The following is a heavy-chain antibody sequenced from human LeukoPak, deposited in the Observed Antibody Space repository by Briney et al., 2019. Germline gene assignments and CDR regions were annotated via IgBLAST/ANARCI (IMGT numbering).Heavy chain of an antibody. Sequence: GGSLRLSCAASGFNFDEYGMTWVRQAPGKGLEWVSGINWNGGSRGYADSVKGRFTISRDNAKKFLYLQMNSLRAEDTAFYYCARGSSFSNLWGQGILVTVSS. D-gene: IGHD6-13*01. CDR1: GFNFDEYG. V-gene: IGHV3-20*04. CDR3: ARGSSFSNL. CDR2: INWNGGSR. J-gene: IGHJ5*02.